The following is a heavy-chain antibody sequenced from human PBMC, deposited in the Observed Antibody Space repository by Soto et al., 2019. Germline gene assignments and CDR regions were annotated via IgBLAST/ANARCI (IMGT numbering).Heavy chain of an antibody. Sequence: WTWIRQHPGKGLEWSGYIYYSGSTYYNPSLKSRVTISLDTSKNQFSLNLSSVTAADTAVYYCARSYVVVPAAVRAHGMDVWGQGTTVTVSS. CDR3: ARSYVVVPAAVRAHGMDV. D-gene: IGHD2-2*01. CDR2: IYYSGST. J-gene: IGHJ6*02. V-gene: IGHV4-31*02.